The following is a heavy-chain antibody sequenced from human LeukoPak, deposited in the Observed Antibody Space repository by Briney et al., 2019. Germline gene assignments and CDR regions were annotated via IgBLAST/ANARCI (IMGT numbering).Heavy chain of an antibody. Sequence: GGSLRLSCAASGFTFSSYGMHWVRQAPGKGLEWVAFIRYDGSNKYYADSVKGRSTISSDNSKNTLYLQMNSLRAEDTAVYYCARVIRRRSIAAALYDYYYGMDVWGQGTTVTVSS. CDR2: IRYDGSNK. V-gene: IGHV3-30*02. J-gene: IGHJ6*02. CDR1: GFTFSSYG. D-gene: IGHD6-13*01. CDR3: ARVIRRRSIAAALYDYYYGMDV.